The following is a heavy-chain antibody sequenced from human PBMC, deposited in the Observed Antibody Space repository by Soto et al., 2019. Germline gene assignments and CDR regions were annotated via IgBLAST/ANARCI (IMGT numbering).Heavy chain of an antibody. V-gene: IGHV4-61*01. D-gene: IGHD3-22*01. Sequence: PSETLSLTCTVSGGSVSSGSYYWSWIRQPPGKGLEWIGYIYYSGSTNYNPSLKSRVTISVDTSKNQFSLKLSSVTAADTAVYYCARESDSSGYYWKYYFDYWGQGTLVTVSS. CDR2: IYYSGST. CDR1: GGSVSSGSYY. J-gene: IGHJ4*02. CDR3: ARESDSSGYYWKYYFDY.